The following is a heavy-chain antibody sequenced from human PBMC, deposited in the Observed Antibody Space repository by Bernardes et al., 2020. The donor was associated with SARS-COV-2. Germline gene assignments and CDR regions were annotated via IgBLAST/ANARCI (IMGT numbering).Heavy chain of an antibody. J-gene: IGHJ5*02. CDR2: ITPNSGGT. CDR1: GDTFTAYY. V-gene: IGHV1-2*04. Sequence: VQVSCKASGDTFTAYYMHWLRQAPVQGLEWMGWITPNSGGTNYAQKFQGWVTMTRDTSISTAYMELSRLRSDDTAVYYCAREGCSGGSCYSGRNWFDPWGQGTLVTVSS. D-gene: IGHD2-15*01. CDR3: AREGCSGGSCYSGRNWFDP.